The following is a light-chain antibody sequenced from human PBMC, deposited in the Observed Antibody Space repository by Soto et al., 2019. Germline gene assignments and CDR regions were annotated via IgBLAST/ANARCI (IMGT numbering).Light chain of an antibody. CDR3: QQLNSYSIT. V-gene: IGKV1-9*01. Sequence: IQLTQSPSSLSSSVGSRFAITCLASQGISSYLAWYQQKPGKAPKLLIYAASTLQSGVPSRFSGSGSGTDFTLTISSLQPEDFATYYCQQLNSYSITFGQGTRLEIK. CDR1: QGISSY. J-gene: IGKJ5*01. CDR2: AAS.